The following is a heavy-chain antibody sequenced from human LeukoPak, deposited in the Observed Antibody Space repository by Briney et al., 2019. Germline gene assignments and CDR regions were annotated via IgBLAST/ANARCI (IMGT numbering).Heavy chain of an antibody. CDR3: ARHNSSSWSSKYNWFDP. CDR1: GGSISSYY. Sequence: ASETLSLTCTVSGGSISSYYWSWIRQPPGKGLEWIGYIYYSGSTYYNPSLKSRVTISVDTSKNQFSLKLSSVTAADTAVYYCARHNSSSWSSKYNWFDPWGQGTLVTVSS. CDR2: IYYSGST. J-gene: IGHJ5*02. D-gene: IGHD6-13*01. V-gene: IGHV4-59*04.